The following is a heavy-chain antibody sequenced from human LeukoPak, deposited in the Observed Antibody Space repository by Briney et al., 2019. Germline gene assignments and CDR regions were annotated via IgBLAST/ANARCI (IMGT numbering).Heavy chain of an antibody. D-gene: IGHD3-3*01. CDR3: ARVFDYDFWSGRYYYYYGMDV. CDR1: GFTFSSYA. CDR2: IKQDGSEK. Sequence: GGSLRLSCAASGFTFSSYAMSWVRQAPGKGLEWVPNIKQDGSEKYYVDSVKGRFTISRDNAKNSLYLQMNSLRAEDTAVYYCARVFDYDFWSGRYYYYYGMDVWGQGTTVTVS. J-gene: IGHJ6*02. V-gene: IGHV3-7*01.